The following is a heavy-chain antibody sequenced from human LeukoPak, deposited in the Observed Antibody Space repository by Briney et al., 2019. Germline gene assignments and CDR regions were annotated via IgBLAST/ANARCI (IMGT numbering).Heavy chain of an antibody. CDR3: ARGRDSSGYRALDAFDI. V-gene: IGHV4-31*03. Sequence: KPSQTLSLTCTVSGGSISSGGYYWSWIRQHPGKGLEWIGYTYYSGSTYYNPSLKSRVTISVDTSKNQFSLKLSSVTAADTAVYYCARGRDSSGYRALDAFDIWGQGTMVTVSS. D-gene: IGHD3-22*01. J-gene: IGHJ3*02. CDR2: TYYSGST. CDR1: GGSISSGGYY.